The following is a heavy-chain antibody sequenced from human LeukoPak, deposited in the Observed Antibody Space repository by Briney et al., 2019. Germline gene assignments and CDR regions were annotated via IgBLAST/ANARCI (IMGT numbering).Heavy chain of an antibody. D-gene: IGHD2-15*01. CDR1: GGSISSSNW. CDR3: ARERVGGGYSSGGSCPFYYYYGMDV. CDR2: IYHSGST. V-gene: IGHV4-4*02. Sequence: SETLSLTCAVSGGSISSSNWWSWVRQPPGKGLEWIGEIYHSGSTNYNPSLKSRVTISVDKSKNQFSLKLSSVTAADTAVYYCARERVGGGYSSGGSCPFYYYYGMDVWGKGTTVTVSS. J-gene: IGHJ6*04.